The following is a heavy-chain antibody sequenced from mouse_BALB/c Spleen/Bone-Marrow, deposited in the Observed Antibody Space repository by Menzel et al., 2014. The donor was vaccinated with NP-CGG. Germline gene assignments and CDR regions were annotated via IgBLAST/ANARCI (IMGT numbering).Heavy chain of an antibody. CDR2: ISTYSGNT. CDR1: GYTFTDYA. CDR3: ARRTNLRGDFDV. J-gene: IGHJ1*01. D-gene: IGHD1-3*01. V-gene: IGHV1-67*01. Sequence: VQLQQSGPELVRPGVSVKISCKGSGYTFTDYAMHWVKQSHAKSLEWIGVISTYSGNTNYNQKFKGKATMTVDTSSSTTYRELARLTSEDSANYCCARRTNLRGDFDVWGAGTTGTVSS.